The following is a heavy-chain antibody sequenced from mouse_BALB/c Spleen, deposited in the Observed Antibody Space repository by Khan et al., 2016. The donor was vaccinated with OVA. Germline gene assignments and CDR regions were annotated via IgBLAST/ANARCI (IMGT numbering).Heavy chain of an antibody. D-gene: IGHD1-1*01. J-gene: IGHJ3*01. V-gene: IGHV2-9*02. CDR2: IWAGGST. Sequence: QVQLKESGPGLVAPSQTLSITCTVSGFSISNYGVHWVRQPPGKGLEWLGVIWAGGSTNHNSALMSRLSITKDNSKNQVFLKMNSLQTDDTAIDYCTRSVSSCAWFAYWGQGTLVTVSA. CDR3: TRSVSSCAWFAY. CDR1: GFSISNYG.